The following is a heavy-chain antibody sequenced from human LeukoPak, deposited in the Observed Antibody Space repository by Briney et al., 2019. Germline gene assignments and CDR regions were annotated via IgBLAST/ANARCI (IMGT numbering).Heavy chain of an antibody. J-gene: IGHJ4*02. V-gene: IGHV4-31*03. D-gene: IGHD3-10*01. Sequence: SETLSLTCTVSGGSISSGGYYWSWIRQHPGKGLEWIGYIYYSGSTYYNPSLKSRVTISVDTSKNQFSLKLSSVTAAVTAVYYCARTRARDYFDYWGQGTLVTVSS. CDR1: GGSISSGGYY. CDR2: IYYSGST. CDR3: ARTRARDYFDY.